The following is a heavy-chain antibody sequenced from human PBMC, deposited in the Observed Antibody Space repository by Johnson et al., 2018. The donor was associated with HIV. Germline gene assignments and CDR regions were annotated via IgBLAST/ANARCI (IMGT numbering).Heavy chain of an antibody. J-gene: IGHJ3*02. V-gene: IGHV3-30*18. CDR3: AKDLDSSSWGAFDI. CDR1: GFTFSSYG. Sequence: QVQLVESGGGVVQPGRSLRLSCAASGFTFSSYGMHWVRQAPGKGLEWVAVISYDGSNKYYADSVKGRFTISRDNSKNTLYLQMNSLRAEDTAVYYCAKDLDSSSWGAFDIWGQGTVVTVSS. CDR2: ISYDGSNK. D-gene: IGHD6-6*01.